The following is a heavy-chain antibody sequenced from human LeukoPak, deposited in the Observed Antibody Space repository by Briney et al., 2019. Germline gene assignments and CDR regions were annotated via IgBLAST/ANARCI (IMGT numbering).Heavy chain of an antibody. CDR2: INHSENT. Sequence: SETLSLTCAVYGGSFSGHYWSWIRQPPGKGLEWIGEINHSENTNYNPSLKSRVTISVDTSKNQFSPKLNSVTAADTAVYYCARGLVGATRGLIDFWGRGTLVTVSS. J-gene: IGHJ4*02. V-gene: IGHV4-34*01. CDR3: ARGLVGATRGLIDF. CDR1: GGSFSGHY. D-gene: IGHD1-26*01.